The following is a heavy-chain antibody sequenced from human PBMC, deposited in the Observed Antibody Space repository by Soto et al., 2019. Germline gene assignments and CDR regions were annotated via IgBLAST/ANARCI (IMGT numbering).Heavy chain of an antibody. V-gene: IGHV4-34*01. Sequence: PSETLSLTCAVYGGSFSGYYWSWIRQPPGKGLEWIGEINHSGSTNYNPSLKSRVTISVDTSKNQFSLKLSSVTAADTAVYYCARGRGYSYGYAYYYYYGMDVWGQGTTVTSP. CDR3: ARGRGYSYGYAYYYYYGMDV. CDR1: GGSFSGYY. J-gene: IGHJ6*02. D-gene: IGHD5-18*01. CDR2: INHSGST.